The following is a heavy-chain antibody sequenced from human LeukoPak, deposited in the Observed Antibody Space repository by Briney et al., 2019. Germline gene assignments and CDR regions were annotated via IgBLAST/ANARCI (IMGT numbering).Heavy chain of an antibody. V-gene: IGHV4-39*01. CDR3: ARAIFEFDY. J-gene: IGHJ4*02. Sequence: PSETLSLTCTVSGGSISSSSYYWGWIRQPPRKGLEWIGSIYYSGSTYYHPSLKSRVTISVDTSKNQFSLKLSSVTAADTAVYYCARAIFEFDYWGQGTLVTVSS. D-gene: IGHD3-3*01. CDR2: IYYSGST. CDR1: GGSISSSSYY.